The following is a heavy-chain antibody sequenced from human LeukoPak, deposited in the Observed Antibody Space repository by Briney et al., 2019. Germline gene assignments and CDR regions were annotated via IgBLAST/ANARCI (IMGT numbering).Heavy chain of an antibody. CDR3: ARGLPLGY. CDR1: GFTVSSNY. Sequence: PGGSLRLSCAVSGFTVSSNYMSWVRQAPGKGLEWVSVIYSGGSTYYADSVKGRFTISRDNSKNTLYLQMNSLRAEDTAVYYCARGLPLGYWGQGTLVTVSS. D-gene: IGHD5-12*01. J-gene: IGHJ4*02. CDR2: IYSGGST. V-gene: IGHV3-53*01.